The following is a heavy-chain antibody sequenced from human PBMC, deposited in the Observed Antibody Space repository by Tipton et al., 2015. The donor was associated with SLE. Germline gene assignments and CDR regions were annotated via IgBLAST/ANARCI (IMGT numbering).Heavy chain of an antibody. V-gene: IGHV4-39*07. Sequence: TLSLTCSVSGDSINNWSYYWGWLRQPPGKGLEWIRTIYYVGSGYYNPSLKSRVTISVDKSKNLFSLELTSVTAADTAVYYCARDHPVAGPFDYWGQGTLVTVSS. CDR1: GDSINNWSYY. J-gene: IGHJ4*02. D-gene: IGHD6-19*01. CDR3: ARDHPVAGPFDY. CDR2: IYYVGSG.